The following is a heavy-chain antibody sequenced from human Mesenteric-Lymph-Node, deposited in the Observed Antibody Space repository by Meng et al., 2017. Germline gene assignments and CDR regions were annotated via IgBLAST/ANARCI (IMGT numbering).Heavy chain of an antibody. D-gene: IGHD2-15*01. V-gene: IGHV3-11*04. CDR1: GFTFSDYY. Sequence: GESLKISCAASGFTFSDYYMIWVRQAPGKGLEWVSYISSSGSSTYYADSVKGRFTISRDNSKNTMYLQMNRLRPEDTAVYYCARGGDERRWNFFNYWGQGTLVTVSS. J-gene: IGHJ4*02. CDR3: ARGGDERRWNFFNY. CDR2: ISSSGSST.